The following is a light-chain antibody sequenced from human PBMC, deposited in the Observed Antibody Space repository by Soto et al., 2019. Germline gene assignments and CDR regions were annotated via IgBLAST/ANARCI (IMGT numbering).Light chain of an antibody. CDR2: GAS. CDR3: QQYGSSPWLT. Sequence: EIVLTQSPGTLSLSPGERATLSCRASQSVSSSYLAWYQQKPGQAPRLLIYGASSRDTGIPDRFSGSGSGTDFPLTISRLEPEDFAVYYCQQYGSSPWLTFGGGTKVEIK. J-gene: IGKJ4*01. V-gene: IGKV3-20*01. CDR1: QSVSSSY.